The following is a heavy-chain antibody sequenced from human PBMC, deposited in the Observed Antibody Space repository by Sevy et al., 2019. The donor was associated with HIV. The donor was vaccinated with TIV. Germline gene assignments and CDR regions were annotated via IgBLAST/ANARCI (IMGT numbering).Heavy chain of an antibody. CDR3: GGGGGGLDV. D-gene: IGHD3-16*01. CDR1: TFTFNDYW. CDR2: INQHGSEK. J-gene: IGHJ6*02. Sequence: GGSLRLSCAASTFTFNDYWMNWVRQAPGKGLEWVANINQHGSEKYFVDSVKGRFTISRDNAKNSLYLQMNSLRAEDTAVYYCGGGGGGLDVWGQGTTVTVSS. V-gene: IGHV3-7*01.